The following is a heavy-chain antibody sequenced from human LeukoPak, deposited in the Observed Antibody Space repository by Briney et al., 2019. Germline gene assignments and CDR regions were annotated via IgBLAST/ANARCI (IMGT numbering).Heavy chain of an antibody. Sequence: TGGSLRLSCAASGFTFSSYRMNWVRQAPGKGLEWVSYISSSSSNISYADSVRGRFTISRDIAKTSLYLQMNSLRDEDTAVYYCARDEYGSGESDADDIWGQGTMVTVSS. D-gene: IGHD3-10*01. CDR1: GFTFSSYR. V-gene: IGHV3-48*02. CDR3: ARDEYGSGESDADDI. J-gene: IGHJ3*02. CDR2: ISSSSSNI.